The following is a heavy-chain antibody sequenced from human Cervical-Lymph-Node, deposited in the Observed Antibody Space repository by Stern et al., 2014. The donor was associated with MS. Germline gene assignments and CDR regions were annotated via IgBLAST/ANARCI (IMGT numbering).Heavy chain of an antibody. CDR2: IYWDGDE. Sequence: ITLKESGPTLVKPTQTLTLTCTFSGFSLSSSGVSVGWIRQPPGKALEWLALIYWDGDERYSPSLKSRLTVTKDTSKNQVVLRMTNMDPVDTGTYYCAHAFDSGYDSPLDYWGQGTLVTVSS. V-gene: IGHV2-5*02. CDR1: GFSLSSSGVS. CDR3: AHAFDSGYDSPLDY. J-gene: IGHJ4*02. D-gene: IGHD5-12*01.